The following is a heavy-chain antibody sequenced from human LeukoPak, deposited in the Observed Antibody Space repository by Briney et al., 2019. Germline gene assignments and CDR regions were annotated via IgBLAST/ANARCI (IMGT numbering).Heavy chain of an antibody. CDR2: IKPDGSAK. CDR1: GFTFSSYW. V-gene: IGHV3-7*05. D-gene: IGHD4-17*01. J-gene: IGHJ4*02. Sequence: PGGSLRLSCAASGFTFSSYWMTWVRQALGKGLEWVANIKPDGSAKYYVDSVKGRFTISRDNAKNSLYLQMNSLRAEDTALYYCARGDMTTVRFWGQGTLVTVSS. CDR3: ARGDMTTVRF.